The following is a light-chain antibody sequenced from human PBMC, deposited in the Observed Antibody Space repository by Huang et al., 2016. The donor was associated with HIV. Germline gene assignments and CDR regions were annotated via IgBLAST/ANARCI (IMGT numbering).Light chain of an antibody. CDR1: QGLLHSNGYNY. V-gene: IGKV2-28*01. CDR2: LGS. Sequence: DIVMTQSPLSLPVTPGEPASISCKSSQGLLHSNGYNYLDWYLQKPGQSPQLLISLGSNRASGVPDRFSGSGSGTDFTLKISRVEAEDVGVYYCMQALETPITFGQGTRLEIK. J-gene: IGKJ5*01. CDR3: MQALETPIT.